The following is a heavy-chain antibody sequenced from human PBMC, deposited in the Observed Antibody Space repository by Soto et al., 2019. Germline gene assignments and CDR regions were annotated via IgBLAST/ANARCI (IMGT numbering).Heavy chain of an antibody. V-gene: IGHV3-23*01. CDR3: AKARDQQWVRLPFDY. CDR2: FSATSENT. D-gene: IGHD6-19*01. CDR1: GFFFSSYT. Sequence: EVQLLESGGGLVQPGGSLRLSCVGSGFFFSSYTMTWVRQAPGKGLEWVSSFSATSENTYYADSVRGRFTISRDNSKNTLFLQRNSLKAEDTAMYYCAKARDQQWVRLPFDYWGQGILVIDSS. J-gene: IGHJ4*02.